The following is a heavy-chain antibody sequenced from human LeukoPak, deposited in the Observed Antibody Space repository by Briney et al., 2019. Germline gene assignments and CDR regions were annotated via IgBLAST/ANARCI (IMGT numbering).Heavy chain of an antibody. D-gene: IGHD4-23*01. CDR2: IIPIFGTA. J-gene: IGHJ2*01. V-gene: IGHV1-69*05. Sequence: ASVKVSCKASGGTFSGYAISWVRQAPGQGLAWMGGIIPIFGTANYAQKFQGRVTITTDESTSTAYMELSSLRSEDTAVYYCARAVVTPYWYFDLWGRGTLVTVSS. CDR3: ARAVVTPYWYFDL. CDR1: GGTFSGYA.